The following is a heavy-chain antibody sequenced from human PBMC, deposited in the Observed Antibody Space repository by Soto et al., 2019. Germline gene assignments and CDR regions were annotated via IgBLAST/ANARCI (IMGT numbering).Heavy chain of an antibody. CDR1: GGTFSSYT. CDR2: IIPILGIA. J-gene: IGHJ3*02. Sequence: QVQLVQSGAEVKKPGSSVKVSCKASGGTFSSYTISWVRQAPGQGLEWMGRIIPILGIANYAQKFQGRVTITADKSTSTAYMELSSLRSEDTAVYDCAPRNILTGSRAFDIWGQGTMVTVSS. V-gene: IGHV1-69*02. D-gene: IGHD3-9*01. CDR3: APRNILTGSRAFDI.